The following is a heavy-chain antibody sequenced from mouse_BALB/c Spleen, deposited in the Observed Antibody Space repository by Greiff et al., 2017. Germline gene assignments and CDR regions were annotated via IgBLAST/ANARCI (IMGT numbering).Heavy chain of an antibody. Sequence: QVQLKESGPGLVAPSQSLSITCTVSGFSLTSYGVHWVRQPPGKGLEWLGVIWAGGSTNYNSALMSRLSISKDNSKSQVFLKMNSLQTDDTAMYYCARDDGDYDEGYYFDYWGQGTTRTVAS. CDR1: GFSLTSYG. J-gene: IGHJ2*01. V-gene: IGHV2-9*02. D-gene: IGHD2-4*01. CDR2: IWAGGST. CDR3: ARDDGDYDEGYYFDY.